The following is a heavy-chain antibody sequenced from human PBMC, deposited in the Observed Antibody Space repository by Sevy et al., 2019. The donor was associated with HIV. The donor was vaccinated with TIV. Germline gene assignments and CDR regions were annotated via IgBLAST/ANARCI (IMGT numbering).Heavy chain of an antibody. CDR3: ARHVEYCGGDCYHVDYFDY. CDR2: IYPGDSDT. V-gene: IGHV5-51*01. CDR1: GYSFTSYW. J-gene: IGHJ4*02. Sequence: GESLKISCKGSGYSFTSYWIGWVRQMPGKGLEWMGIIYPGDSDTRYSPSFQGQVTISADKSISTAYLQWSSLKASDTAMYYCARHVEYCGGDCYHVDYFDYWGQGTLVTVSS. D-gene: IGHD2-21*02.